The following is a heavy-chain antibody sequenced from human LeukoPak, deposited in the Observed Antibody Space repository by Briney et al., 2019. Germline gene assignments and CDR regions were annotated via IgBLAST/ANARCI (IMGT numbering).Heavy chain of an antibody. J-gene: IGHJ4*02. Sequence: SETLSLTCTVSGGSISSYYWSWIRQPPGKGLEWIGYIYYSGSTNYNPSLKSRVTISVDTSKNQFSLKLSPVTAADTAVYYCARAAPPNYYGSGSYSATIDYWGQGTLVTVSS. CDR3: ARAAPPNYYGSGSYSATIDY. D-gene: IGHD3-10*01. CDR1: GGSISSYY. CDR2: IYYSGST. V-gene: IGHV4-59*01.